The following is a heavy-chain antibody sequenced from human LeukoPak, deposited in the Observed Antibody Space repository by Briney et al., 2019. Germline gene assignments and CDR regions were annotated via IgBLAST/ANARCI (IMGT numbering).Heavy chain of an antibody. CDR1: GFTFSDYY. Sequence: GGSLRLSCAASGFTFSDYYMSWIRQAPGKGLEWVSYISSSGSTIYYADSVKGRFTISRDNAKNSLYLQMSSLRAEDTAVYYCAKDYNRGLPDYWGQGTLVIVSS. J-gene: IGHJ4*02. CDR2: ISSSGSTI. D-gene: IGHD2-21*01. V-gene: IGHV3-11*04. CDR3: AKDYNRGLPDY.